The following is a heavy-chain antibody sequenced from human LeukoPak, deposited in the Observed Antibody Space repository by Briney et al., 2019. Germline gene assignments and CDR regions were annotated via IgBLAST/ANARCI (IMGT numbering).Heavy chain of an antibody. CDR3: ARQNLWFGELFYAFDI. Sequence: SETLSLTCTVSGGSISSYYWSWIRQPPGKGLEWIGYIYYSGSTNYNPSLKSRVTISVDTSKNQFSLKLSSVTAADTAVYYCARQNLWFGELFYAFDIWGQGTMVTVSS. CDR2: IYYSGST. V-gene: IGHV4-59*08. D-gene: IGHD3-10*01. J-gene: IGHJ3*02. CDR1: GGSISSYY.